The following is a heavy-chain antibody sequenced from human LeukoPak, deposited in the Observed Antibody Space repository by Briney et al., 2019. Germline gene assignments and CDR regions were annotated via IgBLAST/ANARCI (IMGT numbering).Heavy chain of an antibody. Sequence: GGSLRLSCAASGFTFSSYSMNWVRQAPEKGMEWVSYISSSSSTIYYADSVKGRFTISRDNSKNTLSLQLRSLRAEDTAVYYCAKDQSYTSGASDHWGQGTLVTVSS. J-gene: IGHJ4*02. D-gene: IGHD6-19*01. CDR3: AKDQSYTSGASDH. CDR2: ISSSSSTI. V-gene: IGHV3-48*04. CDR1: GFTFSSYS.